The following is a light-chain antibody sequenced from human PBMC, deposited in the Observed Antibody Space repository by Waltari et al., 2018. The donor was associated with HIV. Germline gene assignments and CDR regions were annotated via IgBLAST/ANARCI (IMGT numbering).Light chain of an antibody. Sequence: NFMLTQPHSVSESPGKTVTISCTRSSGDIASNYVRWYQLRPGSAPKTLIYEHSQRPSGGPDRFSGSIDSSSNSASLTISGLKTEDEADYYCQSYDTDTHAIFGGGTKLTVL. CDR2: EHS. CDR1: SGDIASNY. V-gene: IGLV6-57*04. J-gene: IGLJ2*01. CDR3: QSYDTDTHAI.